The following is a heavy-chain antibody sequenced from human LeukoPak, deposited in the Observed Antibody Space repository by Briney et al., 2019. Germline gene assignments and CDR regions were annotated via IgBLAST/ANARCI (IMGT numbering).Heavy chain of an antibody. V-gene: IGHV3-53*01. CDR3: ARCGSSGYYSGIPAEVDY. J-gene: IGHJ4*02. D-gene: IGHD3-22*01. CDR2: IYSGGST. CDR1: GFTVSSNY. Sequence: GGSLRLSCAASGFTVSSNYMSWVRHAPGKGLEWVSVIYSGGSTYYSDSVKGRFTISRDNSKNTLYLQMNSLRAEDTAVYYCARCGSSGYYSGIPAEVDYWGQGTLVTVSS.